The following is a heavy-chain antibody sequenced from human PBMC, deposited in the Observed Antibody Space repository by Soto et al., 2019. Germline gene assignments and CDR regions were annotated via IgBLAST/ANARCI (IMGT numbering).Heavy chain of an antibody. CDR3: AKTYYYDSSGLAPPDAFDI. V-gene: IGHV3-30-3*02. J-gene: IGHJ3*02. CDR2: ISHDETTT. D-gene: IGHD3-22*01. Sequence: GGSLRLSCAASGFSFSVSAMHWVRQAPGKGLEWLAVISHDETTTYYAHSVERRFTISRDNSKNTLFLQLDSLRAEDTAVYYCAKTYYYDSSGLAPPDAFDIWGQGTMVTVSS. CDR1: GFSFSVSA.